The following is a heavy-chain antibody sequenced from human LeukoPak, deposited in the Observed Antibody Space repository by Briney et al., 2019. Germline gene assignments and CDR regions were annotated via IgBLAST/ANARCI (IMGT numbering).Heavy chain of an antibody. J-gene: IGHJ4*02. D-gene: IGHD3-9*01. CDR2: IRSSGTTT. V-gene: IGHV3-11*01. CDR3: ARGDWYSFDY. CDR1: GFTFSDYY. Sequence: PGGSLRLSCAASGFTFSDYYMNWIRQAPVKGLEWVSYIRSSGTTTYYADSVKGRFTISRDNAKNSLYLQMNSLRAEDTAVYYCARGDWYSFDYWGQGTLVTVSS.